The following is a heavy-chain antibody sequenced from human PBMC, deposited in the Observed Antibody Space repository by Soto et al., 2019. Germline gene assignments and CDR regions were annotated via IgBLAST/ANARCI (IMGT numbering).Heavy chain of an antibody. CDR2: IYYRGST. Sequence: PSETLSLTCTVSGGSISSNFYYWGWIRQPPGKGLQWIGNIYYRGSTNYNPSLKSPVTISVDTSKNQFSLKLSSVTAADTAVYYCARGPPFLPWGQGTLVTVSS. CDR1: GGSISSNFYY. D-gene: IGHD3-3*02. J-gene: IGHJ5*02. V-gene: IGHV4-39*01. CDR3: ARGPPFLP.